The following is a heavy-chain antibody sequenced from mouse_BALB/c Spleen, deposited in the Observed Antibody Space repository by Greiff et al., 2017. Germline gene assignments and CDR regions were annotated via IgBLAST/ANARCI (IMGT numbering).Heavy chain of an antibody. D-gene: IGHD1-1*01. J-gene: IGHJ2*01. CDR1: GFNIKDTY. CDR3: ARWDYGSRRDS. CDR2: IDPANGNT. V-gene: IGHV14-3*02. Sequence: VHVKQSGAELVKPGASVKLSCTASGFNIKDTYMHWVKQRPEQGLEWIGRIDPANGNTKYDPKFQGKATITADTSSNTAYLQLSSLTSEDTAVYYCARWDYGSRRDSWGQGTTLTVSS.